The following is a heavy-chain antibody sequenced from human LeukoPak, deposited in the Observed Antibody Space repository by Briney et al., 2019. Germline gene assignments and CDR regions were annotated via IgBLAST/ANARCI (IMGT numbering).Heavy chain of an antibody. CDR2: IRSKPYGGTA. CDR1: GFTFGNYA. Sequence: PGGSLRLSCTASGFTFGNYAVTWVRQAPGKGLEWVGFIRSKPYGGTAEYAASVQGRFTISRDDSKTIAYLQMNSLKTEDTAVYYCSRYGFVGADFDYWGRGTQVTVSS. D-gene: IGHD1-26*01. J-gene: IGHJ4*02. CDR3: SRYGFVGADFDY. V-gene: IGHV3-49*04.